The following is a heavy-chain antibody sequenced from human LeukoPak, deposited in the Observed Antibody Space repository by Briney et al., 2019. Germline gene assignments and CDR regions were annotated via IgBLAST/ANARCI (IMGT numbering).Heavy chain of an antibody. J-gene: IGHJ4*02. V-gene: IGHV3-7*01. CDR2: INPDGNKK. D-gene: IGHD5-18*01. CDR3: ARDLAYSRLDY. CDR1: GLTFSSSW. Sequence: GGSLRLSCAVSGLTFSSSWMDRVRQAPGKGLEWVASINPDGNKKYSADSVKGRFTISRDNAENSLYLQMNSLRVEDTAFYYCARDLAYSRLDYWGQGMLVTVSS.